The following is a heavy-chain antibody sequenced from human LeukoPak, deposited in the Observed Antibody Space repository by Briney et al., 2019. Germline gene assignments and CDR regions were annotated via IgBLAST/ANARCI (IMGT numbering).Heavy chain of an antibody. Sequence: SGGSLRLSCAASGFPFDDYVMSWVRLAPGKGLEWVSGVSWNGAYTEYADSVRGRFTISRDNAKKSLYLQMNSLRVDDTALYYCARRKGPYGSGTYYDSWGQGTLVSVSS. CDR3: ARRKGPYGSGTYYDS. D-gene: IGHD3-10*01. V-gene: IGHV3-20*04. CDR1: GFPFDDYV. J-gene: IGHJ4*02. CDR2: VSWNGAYT.